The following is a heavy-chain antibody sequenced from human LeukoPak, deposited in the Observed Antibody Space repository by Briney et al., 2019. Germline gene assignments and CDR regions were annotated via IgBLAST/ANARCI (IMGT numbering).Heavy chain of an antibody. CDR1: GFSLSTSGVG. J-gene: IGHJ5*02. V-gene: IGHV2-5*02. CDR2: IYWDDDK. Sequence: SGPTLVKPTQTLTLTCTFSGFSLSTSGVGVGWIRQPPGKALEWLALIYWDDDKRYSPSLKSRLTITKDTSKNQVVLTMTNMDPVDTATYYCARIVVVPAATNWSDPWGQGTLVTVSS. D-gene: IGHD2-2*01. CDR3: ARIVVVPAATNWSDP.